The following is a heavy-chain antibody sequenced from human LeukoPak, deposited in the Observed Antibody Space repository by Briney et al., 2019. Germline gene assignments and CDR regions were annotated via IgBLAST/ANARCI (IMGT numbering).Heavy chain of an antibody. Sequence: GSLRLSCAASGFTFSSYDMHWVRQAPGKGLEWVAVISYDGSNKYYADSVKGRFTISRDNSKNTLYLQMNSLRAEDTAVYYCARAFLPAAMYYFDYWGQGTLVTVSS. D-gene: IGHD2-2*01. CDR2: ISYDGSNK. V-gene: IGHV3-30-3*01. J-gene: IGHJ4*02. CDR1: GFTFSSYD. CDR3: ARAFLPAAMYYFDY.